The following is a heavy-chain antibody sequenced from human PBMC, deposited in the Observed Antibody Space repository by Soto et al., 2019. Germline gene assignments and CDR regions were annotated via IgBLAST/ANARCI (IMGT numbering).Heavy chain of an antibody. D-gene: IGHD3-3*02. CDR1: GGSIHNNDYC. V-gene: IGHV4-39*01. Sequence: SETLCLTWTVAGGSIHNNDYCWGWVRQPPGKGLEWVASISYSGTTYYNPSLKSRVTESIDTSTNQFSLKLTSVTAEDTAIYYCASQKLDVPAFFDYWGQGALVTVSS. CDR3: ASQKLDVPAFFDY. J-gene: IGHJ4*02. CDR2: ISYSGTT.